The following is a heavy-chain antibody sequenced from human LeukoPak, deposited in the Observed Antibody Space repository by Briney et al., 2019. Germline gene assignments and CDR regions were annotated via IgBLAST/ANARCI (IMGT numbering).Heavy chain of an antibody. Sequence: PSETLSLTCTVSGGSISSGSYYWSWIRQPAGKGLEWIGRIYTSGSTNYNPSLKSRVTISVDTSKNQFSLKLSSVTAADTAVYYCARYCSSTSCSYYYYMDVWGKGTTVTVSS. CDR1: GGSISSGSYY. CDR3: ARYCSSTSCSYYYYMDV. CDR2: IYTSGST. J-gene: IGHJ6*03. V-gene: IGHV4-61*02. D-gene: IGHD2-2*01.